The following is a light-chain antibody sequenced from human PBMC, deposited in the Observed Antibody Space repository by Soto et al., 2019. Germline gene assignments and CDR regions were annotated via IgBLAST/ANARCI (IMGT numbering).Light chain of an antibody. V-gene: IGKV1-39*01. J-gene: IGKJ1*01. CDR1: QSISSY. CDR2: AAS. Sequence: IQSTQNQSSLSASVGDRVTITCRASQSISSYLNWYQQKPGKAPKLLIYAASSLQSGVPSRFSGSGSGTDFTLTSIRLQPEDFATYYCKPSSSTPIEFGQG. CDR3: KPSSSTPIE.